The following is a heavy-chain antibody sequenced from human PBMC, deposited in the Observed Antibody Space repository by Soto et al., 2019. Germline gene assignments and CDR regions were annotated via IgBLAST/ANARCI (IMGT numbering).Heavy chain of an antibody. V-gene: IGHV3-13*01. CDR3: ARYDPEYGYFDY. D-gene: IGHD6-6*01. Sequence: EVQLVESGGGLVQPGGSLRLSCAASGFTFSSYDMHWVRQATGKGLEWVSAIGTAGDTYYPGSVKGRFTISRENAKNSLYLQMNSLRAEDTAVYYCARYDPEYGYFDYWGQGTLVTVSS. CDR2: IGTAGDT. J-gene: IGHJ4*02. CDR1: GFTFSSYD.